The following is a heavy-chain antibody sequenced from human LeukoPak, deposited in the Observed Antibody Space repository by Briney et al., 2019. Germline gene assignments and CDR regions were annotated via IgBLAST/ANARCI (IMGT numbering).Heavy chain of an antibody. CDR2: INPNSGDT. V-gene: IGHV1-2*02. J-gene: IGHJ4*02. CDR3: ARDPTLPYYYDSRSDY. CDR1: GYTFTGYF. D-gene: IGHD3-22*01. Sequence: EASVKVSCKASGYTFTGYFMHWVRQAPGQGLEWMGWINPNSGDTNYAQKFQGRVTMTTDTSTSTAYMELRSLRSDDTAVYYCARDPTLPYYYDSRSDYWGQGTLVTVSS.